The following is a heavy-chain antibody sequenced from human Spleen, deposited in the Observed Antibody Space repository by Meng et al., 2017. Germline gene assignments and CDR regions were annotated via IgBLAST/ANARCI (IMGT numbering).Heavy chain of an antibody. CDR3: AKVWYSSGRSCYSPSYYYGMDV. D-gene: IGHD2-15*01. CDR2: IKEDGREE. CDR1: GFSYRDYC. Sequence: EPLSPTCAALGFSYRDYCMSWVGQAPGKGLEWVAKIKEDGREEDSVGSVKGRFTISRDNGKNSLYLQMNSPRAEDTAVYSCAKVWYSSGRSCYSPSYYYGMDVWGQGTSVTVSS. V-gene: IGHV3-7*01. J-gene: IGHJ6*02.